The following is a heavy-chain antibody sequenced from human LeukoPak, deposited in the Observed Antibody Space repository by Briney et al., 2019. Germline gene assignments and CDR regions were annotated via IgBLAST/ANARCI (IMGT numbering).Heavy chain of an antibody. Sequence: SETLSLTCTVSGGSISSGGYYWSWIRQPPGKGLEWIGYIYHSGSTYYNPSLKSRVTISVDRSKNQFSLKLSSVTAADTAVYYCASQVENSGWYPWFDPWGQGTLVTVSS. CDR1: GGSISSGGYY. J-gene: IGHJ5*02. D-gene: IGHD6-19*01. V-gene: IGHV4-30-2*02. CDR3: ASQVENSGWYPWFDP. CDR2: IYHSGST.